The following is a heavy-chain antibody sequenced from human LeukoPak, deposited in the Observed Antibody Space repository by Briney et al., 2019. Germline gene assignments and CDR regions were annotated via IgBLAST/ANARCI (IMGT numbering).Heavy chain of an antibody. J-gene: IGHJ4*02. CDR1: GYTFTGYG. CDR2: ISPYNGNT. CDR3: ARSPAVAATRVDY. D-gene: IGHD6-19*01. Sequence: ASVKVCCKASGYTFTGYGISWVRQAPGQGLEWMGWISPYNGNTNYAGKFQGRVTMTKDTSTSTAYMEVRSLRSDDTAVYYCARSPAVAATRVDYWGQGTLVTVSS. V-gene: IGHV1-18*01.